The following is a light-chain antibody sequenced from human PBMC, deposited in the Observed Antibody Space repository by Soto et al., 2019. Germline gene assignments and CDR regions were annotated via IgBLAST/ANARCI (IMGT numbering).Light chain of an antibody. CDR3: MPALQTRSM. V-gene: IGKV2-28*01. CDR1: QSLLHSSGYNY. J-gene: IGKJ1*01. CDR2: LGS. Sequence: DIVMTQSPLSLSVKPGDPASISCSSSQSLLHSSGYNYLDWYLQKPGQSPQLLIYLGSNRASVVPDRFSGGGSGTEFTMKVSSVEAGAVGLYYCMPALQTRSMFGHGTQVDI.